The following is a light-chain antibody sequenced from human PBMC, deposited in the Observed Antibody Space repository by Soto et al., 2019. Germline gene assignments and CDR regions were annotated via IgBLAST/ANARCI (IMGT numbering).Light chain of an antibody. CDR1: QSISSW. V-gene: IGKV1-5*01. Sequence: DIQMTQSPSTLSASVGDRVTITCRASQSISSWLAWYQQKPGKAPKLLIYDASSLESGVPSRFSGSGSGPEFTLNIISLQPDDFGSYYCQQYNSYSYSFGKGTKVDI. CDR2: DAS. J-gene: IGKJ2*01. CDR3: QQYNSYSYS.